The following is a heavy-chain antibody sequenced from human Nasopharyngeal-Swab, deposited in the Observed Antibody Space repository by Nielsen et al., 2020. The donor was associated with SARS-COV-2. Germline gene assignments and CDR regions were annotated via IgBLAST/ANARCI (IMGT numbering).Heavy chain of an antibody. CDR3: ARAISTVHYYYYMDV. V-gene: IGHV3-30*14. CDR1: GFTFSSYA. J-gene: IGHJ6*03. CDR2: ISYDGSNK. D-gene: IGHD4-17*01. Sequence: GESLKISCAASGFTFSSYAMHWVRQAPGKGLEWVAVISYDGSNKYYADSVKGRFTISRDNSKNTLYLQMNSLRAEDTAVYYCARAISTVHYYYYMDVWGKGTTVTVSS.